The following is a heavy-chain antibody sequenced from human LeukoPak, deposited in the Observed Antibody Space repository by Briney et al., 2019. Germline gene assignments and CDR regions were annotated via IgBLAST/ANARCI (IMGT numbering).Heavy chain of an antibody. D-gene: IGHD2-2*01. CDR3: ARVRAGYCTSTSCYTGMDV. Sequence: GGSLRLSCAASGFTFSSYGLHWVRQAPGKGLEWVALISYDGSNEYYADSVRGRFTISRDNSKFTLYMQMNSLRAEDTAVYYCARVRAGYCTSTSCYTGMDVWGQGTTVTVSS. CDR2: ISYDGSNE. V-gene: IGHV3-30*03. J-gene: IGHJ6*02. CDR1: GFTFSSYG.